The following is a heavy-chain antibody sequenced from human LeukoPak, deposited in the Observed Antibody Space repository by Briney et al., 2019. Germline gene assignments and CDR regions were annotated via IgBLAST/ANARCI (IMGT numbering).Heavy chain of an antibody. V-gene: IGHV3-30*18. CDR3: AKVGSYSTGWFGFDV. Sequence: GRSLRLSCGASGFTFSSFGMHWVRQAPGKGLEWLATISYDGTKEDYADSVKDRFIISRDNSKSTVYLQMNRLRGEDTAVYYCAKVGSYSTGWFGFDVWGQGTLVTVSS. J-gene: IGHJ4*02. D-gene: IGHD6-19*01. CDR1: GFTFSSFG. CDR2: ISYDGTKE.